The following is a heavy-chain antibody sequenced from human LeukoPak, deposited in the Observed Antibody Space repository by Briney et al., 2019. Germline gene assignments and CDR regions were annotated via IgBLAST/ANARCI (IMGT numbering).Heavy chain of an antibody. V-gene: IGHV1-69*05. CDR1: GGTFSSYA. Sequence: GSSVRVSCKASGGTFSSYAVSWLRQAPGQGLEWMGGIIPLSGTAKYAERFQGRVTFTTDESTTTVYMDMTTLRSEDAAVYFCARGPRDGYSLMPYYFDYWGHGTRVIVSS. J-gene: IGHJ4*01. D-gene: IGHD5-24*01. CDR2: IIPLSGTA. CDR3: ARGPRDGYSLMPYYFDY.